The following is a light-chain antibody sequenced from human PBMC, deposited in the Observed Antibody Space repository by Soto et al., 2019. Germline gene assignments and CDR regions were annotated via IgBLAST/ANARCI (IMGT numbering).Light chain of an antibody. V-gene: IGKV3-15*01. Sequence: EIVMTQSPATLSVSPGERATLSCRASQSVYSNLAWYQQKPGQAPRLLIYAASTRATGIPARFSGSGSGTELTLTISSLQSAAFAVYYCQQYNKWPLTFGGGTKVEIK. CDR1: QSVYSN. J-gene: IGKJ4*01. CDR2: AAS. CDR3: QQYNKWPLT.